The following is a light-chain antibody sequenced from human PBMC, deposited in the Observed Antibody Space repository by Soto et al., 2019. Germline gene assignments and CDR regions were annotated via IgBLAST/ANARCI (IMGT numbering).Light chain of an antibody. CDR3: QQYNTWPLT. Sequence: EIVMTQSPATLSVSPGEGAALSCRASQSVASNFAWYQQKPGQAPRLLIYAASTRATGIPARFSGSGSGTEFTLIISSLHSEDFAVYYCQQYNTWPLTFGGGTKVEIK. J-gene: IGKJ4*01. V-gene: IGKV3-15*01. CDR2: AAS. CDR1: QSVASN.